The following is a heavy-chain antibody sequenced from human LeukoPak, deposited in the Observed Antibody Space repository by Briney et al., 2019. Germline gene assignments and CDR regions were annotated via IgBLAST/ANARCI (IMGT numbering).Heavy chain of an antibody. Sequence: GGSLRLSCAASGFTFSSYAMSWVRQAPGKGLEWVSAISGSGGSTYYADSVKGRFTISRDNSKNTLYLQMNSLRAEDTAVYYCAKPYRGFYYYYGMDVWGQGTTVTVSS. CDR1: GFTFSSYA. CDR3: AKPYRGFYYYYGMDV. V-gene: IGHV3-23*01. J-gene: IGHJ6*02. D-gene: IGHD3-10*01. CDR2: ISGSGGST.